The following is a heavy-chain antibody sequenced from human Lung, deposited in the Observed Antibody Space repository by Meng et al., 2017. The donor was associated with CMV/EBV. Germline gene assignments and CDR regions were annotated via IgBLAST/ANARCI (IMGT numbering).Heavy chain of an antibody. D-gene: IGHD2-21*02. Sequence: GESLKISCAASGFSLSAYWMGWLRQTPGKGLDWVAYISQDGSEIYYVDSVKGRFTISRDNAKNSLFLKMHNLRAEDTAVYHCARDKGDFTIWFDPWGQGTLVTVSS. CDR2: ISQDGSEI. J-gene: IGHJ5*02. CDR3: ARDKGDFTIWFDP. V-gene: IGHV3-7*01. CDR1: GFSLSAYW.